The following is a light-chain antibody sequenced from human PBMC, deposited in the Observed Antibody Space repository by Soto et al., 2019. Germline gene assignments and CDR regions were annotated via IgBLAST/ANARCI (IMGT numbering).Light chain of an antibody. J-gene: IGLJ7*01. V-gene: IGLV1-40*01. CDR2: GDI. CDR1: SSNIGARYD. CDR3: QSYDSSLSGGV. Sequence: QSVLTQPPSVSRAPGQRVTISCTGSSSNIGARYDVHWYQHLPGTAPKLLIYGDINRPSGVPDRFSGSKSGTSASLAITGLQAEDEADYYCQSYDSSLSGGVFGTGTQLTVL.